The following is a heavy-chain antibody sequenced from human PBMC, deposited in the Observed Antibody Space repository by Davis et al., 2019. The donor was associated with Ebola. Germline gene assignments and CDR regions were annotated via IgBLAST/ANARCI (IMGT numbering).Heavy chain of an antibody. V-gene: IGHV1-2*04. CDR3: ARAYYDFWSGSSSNWFDP. D-gene: IGHD3-3*01. J-gene: IGHJ5*02. CDR1: GGTFSSYA. CDR2: INPNSGGT. Sequence: ASVKVSCKASGGTFSSYAISWVRQAPGQGLEWMGWINPNSGGTNYAQKFQGWVTMTRDTSISTAYMELSRLRSDDTAVYYCARAYYDFWSGSSSNWFDPGGQGTLVTVSS.